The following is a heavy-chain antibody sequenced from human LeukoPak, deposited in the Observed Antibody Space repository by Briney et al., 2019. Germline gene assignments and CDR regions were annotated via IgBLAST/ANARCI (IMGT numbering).Heavy chain of an antibody. D-gene: IGHD4-17*01. CDR3: ARDWDYGDYFDY. CDR2: ISSSSSYI. V-gene: IGHV3-21*01. Sequence: PGGSLRLSCAAPGFSFRSYRMNWVRQAPGKGLEWVSSISSSSSYIYYADSVKGRFTISRDNAKNSLFLQMNSLRAEDTALYYCARDWDYGDYFDYWGQGTLVTVSS. J-gene: IGHJ4*02. CDR1: GFSFRSYR.